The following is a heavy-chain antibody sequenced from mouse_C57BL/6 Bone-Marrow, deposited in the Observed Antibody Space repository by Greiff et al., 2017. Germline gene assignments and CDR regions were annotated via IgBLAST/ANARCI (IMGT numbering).Heavy chain of an antibody. CDR3: ASFDGNYFDF. D-gene: IGHD2-3*01. J-gene: IGHJ2*01. CDR1: GFNIKDDY. V-gene: IGHV14-4*01. Sequence: LVESGAELVRPGASVKLSCTASGFNIKDDYIHWVKQRPEQGLEWIGWIDPDIGDTEYASKLQGKATITSDTSSNTAYLQLSSLTSEDTAVYYCASFDGNYFDFWGQGTPLTVAS. CDR2: IDPDIGDT.